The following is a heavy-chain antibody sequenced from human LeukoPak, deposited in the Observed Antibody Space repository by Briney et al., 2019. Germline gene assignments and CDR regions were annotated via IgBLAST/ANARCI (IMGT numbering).Heavy chain of an antibody. V-gene: IGHV3-53*01. D-gene: IGHD6-19*01. Sequence: PGGSLRLSCAASGVFASRNFMSWVRQAPGKGLQWVAIMYAGGTTDYSDSVRGRFHISRDSSNNTLSLQINSLRAEDTAVYYCARGSGTGWPLDRWGQGALVTVSS. CDR2: MYAGGTT. CDR3: ARGSGTGWPLDR. J-gene: IGHJ5*02. CDR1: GVFASRNF.